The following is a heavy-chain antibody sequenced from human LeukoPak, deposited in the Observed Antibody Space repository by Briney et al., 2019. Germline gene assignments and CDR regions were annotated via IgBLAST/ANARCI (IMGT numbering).Heavy chain of an antibody. CDR3: ASGGVVVVVAATPDLQYYYYYGMDV. D-gene: IGHD2-15*01. CDR1: GGTFSSYA. Sequence: ASVKVSCKASGGTFSSYAISWVRQAPGQGLEWMGGIIPIFGTANYAQKFQGRVTITADESTSTAYMELSSLGSEDTAVYYCASGGVVVVVAATPDLQYYYYYGMDVWGEGTTVTVSS. V-gene: IGHV1-69*13. CDR2: IIPIFGTA. J-gene: IGHJ6*04.